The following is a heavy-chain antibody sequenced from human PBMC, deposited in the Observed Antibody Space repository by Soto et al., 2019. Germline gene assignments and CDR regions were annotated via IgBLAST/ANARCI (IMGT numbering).Heavy chain of an antibody. D-gene: IGHD1-1*01. V-gene: IGHV3-30*03. Sequence: PGGSLRLSCAASGFSFSSYGMEWVRLAPGKGLEWVAATTYEGGIKHYVDSVKGRFTISRDNSKNTLYLQMNSLRVEDTATYYCAGALENPYFYYGLNVWGQGTTVTVSS. CDR2: TTYEGGIK. J-gene: IGHJ6*02. CDR1: GFSFSSYG. CDR3: AGALENPYFYYGLNV.